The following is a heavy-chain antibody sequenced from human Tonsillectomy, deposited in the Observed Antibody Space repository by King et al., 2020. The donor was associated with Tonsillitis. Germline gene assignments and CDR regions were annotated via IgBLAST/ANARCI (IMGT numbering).Heavy chain of an antibody. CDR2: IYSGGSST. CDR1: GFTFSSYA. D-gene: IGHD2-2*01. J-gene: IGHJ6*02. V-gene: IGHV3-23*03. Sequence: VQLVESGGGLVQPGGSLRLSCAASGFTFSSYAMSWVRQAPGKGLEWVSVIYSGGSSTYYADSVKGRFTISRDNSKNTLYLQMNSLRAKDTALYYCAGDCSSTSCYLGYYYGMDVWGQGTTVTVSS. CDR3: AGDCSSTSCYLGYYYGMDV.